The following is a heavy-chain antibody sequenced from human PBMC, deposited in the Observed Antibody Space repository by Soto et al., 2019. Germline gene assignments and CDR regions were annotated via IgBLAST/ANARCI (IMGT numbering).Heavy chain of an antibody. J-gene: IGHJ6*02. CDR1: GGSVSSGSYY. Sequence: SETLSLTCTVSGGSVSSGSYYRSWIRQPPGKGLEWIEYFYYSGSTYYNPSLKSRVTISVDTSKNQFSLKLSSVTSSDTAMYYCARGGYDILTGSYKSYYGMDVWGQGTTVTVSS. D-gene: IGHD3-9*01. CDR2: FYYSGST. V-gene: IGHV4-31*03. CDR3: ARGGYDILTGSYKSYYGMDV.